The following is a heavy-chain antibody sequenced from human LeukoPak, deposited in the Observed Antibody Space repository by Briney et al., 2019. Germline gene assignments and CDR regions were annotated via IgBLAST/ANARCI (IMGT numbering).Heavy chain of an antibody. CDR2: ISGSGDST. CDR1: GFTFSIYA. D-gene: IGHD1-1*01. Sequence: GGSLRLSCAASGFTFSIYAMSWVRQAPGKGLEWVSAISGSGDSTHHADSVKGRFTISRDNSKNTLFLQMKSLRAEDTAIYYCARSQTLGPTAADHGYWGQGTQVTVSP. J-gene: IGHJ4*02. V-gene: IGHV3-23*01. CDR3: ARSQTLGPTAADHGY.